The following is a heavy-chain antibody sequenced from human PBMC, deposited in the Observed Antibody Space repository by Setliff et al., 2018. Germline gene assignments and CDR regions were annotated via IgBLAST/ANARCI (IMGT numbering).Heavy chain of an antibody. CDR1: GYTFTSYG. J-gene: IGHJ4*02. D-gene: IGHD4-17*01. CDR2: SSAYNGNT. V-gene: IGHV1-18*01. CDR3: ARDLSTTVMTRSWYYFDY. Sequence: SVKVSCKASGYTFTSYGISWVRQAPGQGLEWMGWSSAYNGNTNYAQKLQGRVTMTTDTSTSTAYMELRSLRSDDTAMYYCARDLSTTVMTRSWYYFDYWGQGTLGTVSS.